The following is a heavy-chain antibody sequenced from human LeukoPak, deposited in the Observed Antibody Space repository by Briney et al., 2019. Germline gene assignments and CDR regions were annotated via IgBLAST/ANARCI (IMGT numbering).Heavy chain of an antibody. Sequence: ASVKVSCKASGYTFTSYGISWVRQAPGQGLEWMGWISAYNGNTNYAQKLHGRGTMTTDTSTSTAYMELRSLRSDDTAVYYCARDDPVSGGGSCYNYWGQGTLVTVSS. D-gene: IGHD2-15*01. J-gene: IGHJ4*02. V-gene: IGHV1-18*01. CDR3: ARDDPVSGGGSCYNY. CDR2: ISAYNGNT. CDR1: GYTFTSYG.